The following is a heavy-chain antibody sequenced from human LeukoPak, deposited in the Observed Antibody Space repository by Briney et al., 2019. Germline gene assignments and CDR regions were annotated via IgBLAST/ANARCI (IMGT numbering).Heavy chain of an antibody. D-gene: IGHD5-24*01. CDR1: GGTFSSYA. CDR3: ASPPEMATKMNSLQLKY. Sequence: SVKVSCKASGGTFSSYAISWVLQAPGQGLEWMGGIIPIFGTANYAQKFQGRVTITTDESTSTAYMELSSLRSEDTAVYYCASPPEMATKMNSLQLKYWGQGTLVTVSS. V-gene: IGHV1-69*05. CDR2: IIPIFGTA. J-gene: IGHJ4*02.